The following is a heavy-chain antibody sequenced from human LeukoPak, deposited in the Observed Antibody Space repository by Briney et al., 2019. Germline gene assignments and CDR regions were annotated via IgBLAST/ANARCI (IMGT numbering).Heavy chain of an antibody. Sequence: GRSLRLSCAASGFTFNSYAMHWARQAPGKGLEGVAVISYDGSNKYYADSVKGRFTISRDNSKNTLYLQMNSLRAEDTAVYYCARDSHYAFDIWGQGTMVTVSS. J-gene: IGHJ3*02. CDR3: ARDSHYAFDI. CDR1: GFTFNSYA. CDR2: ISYDGSNK. V-gene: IGHV3-30-3*01.